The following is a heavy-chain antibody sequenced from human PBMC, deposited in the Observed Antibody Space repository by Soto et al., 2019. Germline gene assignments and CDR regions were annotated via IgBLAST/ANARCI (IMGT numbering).Heavy chain of an antibody. CDR2: IWYDGSKE. J-gene: IGHJ6*02. Sequence: GGSLRLSCAASGLPFNRNGMHWVRQAPGKGMEWVAVIWYDGSKEYYSDSVKGRFTISRDNSKNMLYLQMNSVRVEDTAVYFCARDRSAGNYFYYGMDVWGQGTTVTVSS. CDR1: GLPFNRNG. CDR3: ARDRSAGNYFYYGMDV. V-gene: IGHV3-33*01. D-gene: IGHD1-1*01.